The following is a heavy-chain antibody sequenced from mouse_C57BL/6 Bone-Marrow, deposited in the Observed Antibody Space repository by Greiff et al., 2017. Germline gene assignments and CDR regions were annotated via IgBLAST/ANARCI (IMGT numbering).Heavy chain of an antibody. CDR3: AREGTVADWFAY. CDR2: ISNLAYSI. Sequence: EVKLMESGGGLVQPGGSLKLSCAASGFTFSDYGMAWVRQAPRKGPEWVAFISNLAYSIYYADTVTGRFTISRENAKNTLYLEMSSLRSEDTAMYYCAREGTVADWFAYWGQGTLVTVSA. D-gene: IGHD4-1*01. J-gene: IGHJ3*01. V-gene: IGHV5-15*01. CDR1: GFTFSDYG.